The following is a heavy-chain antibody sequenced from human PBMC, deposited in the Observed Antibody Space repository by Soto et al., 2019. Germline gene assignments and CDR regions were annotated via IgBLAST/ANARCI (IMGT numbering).Heavy chain of an antibody. V-gene: IGHV6-1*01. J-gene: IGHJ6*02. D-gene: IGHD2-8*01. CDR2: TYYRSKWYN. Sequence: PTQTLSLTCAISGDRISSNSAAWNWIRQSPSRGLEWLGRTYYRSKWYNDYAVSVKSRITINPDTSKNQFSLQLNSVTPEDTAVYYCARGEVYVRARRVQYGMAFWGQGTTVTVSS. CDR3: ARGEVYVRARRVQYGMAF. CDR1: GDRISSNSAA.